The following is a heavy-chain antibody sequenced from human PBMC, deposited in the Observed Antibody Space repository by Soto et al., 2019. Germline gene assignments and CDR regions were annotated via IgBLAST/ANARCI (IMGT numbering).Heavy chain of an antibody. D-gene: IGHD3-16*01. V-gene: IGHV3-30*18. CDR3: AKLVDKSLDDY. CDR2: VSYDERNI. CDR1: GFTFSTSD. Sequence: GGSLILSCVASGFTFSTSDMHWVRQAPGQGLEWVAVVSYDERNIYYADSVKGRFGVSRDNSKNTLFLHMNSLRAEDTAVYFCAKLVDKSLDDYWGQGALVTVSS. J-gene: IGHJ4*02.